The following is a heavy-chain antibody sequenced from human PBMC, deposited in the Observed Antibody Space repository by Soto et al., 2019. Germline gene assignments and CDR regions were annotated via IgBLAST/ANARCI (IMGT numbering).Heavy chain of an antibody. D-gene: IGHD3-16*02. CDR2: ISPYNDNT. CDR1: GYSFTNYV. CDR3: AREVHVWGAYRTFGC. J-gene: IGHJ4*02. V-gene: IGHV1-18*01. Sequence: GASVKVSCKASGYSFTNYVIHWVRQAPGQGLEWMGWISPYNDNTDYAQRLQGRVSMTTETSTSTAYMELRSLTSDDTAVYYCAREVHVWGAYRTFGCWGQGTLVTVSS.